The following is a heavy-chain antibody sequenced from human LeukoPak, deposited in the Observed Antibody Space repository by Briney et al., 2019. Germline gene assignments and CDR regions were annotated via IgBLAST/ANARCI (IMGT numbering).Heavy chain of an antibody. V-gene: IGHV4-39*01. CDR3: VRHLLNTHGWRHYSAY. Sequence: SETLSLTCTVSGGSISSSSYSWGWIRQPPGKGLEWIGTIYFTGSTYYSPSLKNRVTISVDTSKNQFSLQLTSVTARDTAVYYCVRHLLNTHGWRHYSAYCGQGTLVTASS. CDR1: GGSISSSSYS. J-gene: IGHJ4*02. CDR2: IYFTGST. D-gene: IGHD6-19*01.